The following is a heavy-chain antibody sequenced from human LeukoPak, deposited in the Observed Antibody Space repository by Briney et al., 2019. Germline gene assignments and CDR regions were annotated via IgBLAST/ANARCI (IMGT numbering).Heavy chain of an antibody. V-gene: IGHV4-59*01. CDR2: IYYSGRT. CDR3: ARGFYRPHY. J-gene: IGHJ4*02. CDR1: GGSISSDY. D-gene: IGHD2/OR15-2a*01. Sequence: SETLSLTCTVSGGSISSDYWSWIRQPPGKGLEWIGYIYYSGRTYYNPSLKSRITISVDTSKNQFSLKLSSVTAADTAVYYCARGFYRPHYGGQGTLVSVSS.